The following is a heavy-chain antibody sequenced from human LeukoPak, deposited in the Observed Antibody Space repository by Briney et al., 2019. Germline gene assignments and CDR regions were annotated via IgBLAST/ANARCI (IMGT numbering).Heavy chain of an antibody. D-gene: IGHD6-13*01. CDR2: ISSSGSTI. CDR1: GFTFSDYY. J-gene: IGHJ3*02. V-gene: IGHV3-11*01. CDR3: ARETSRHDAFDI. Sequence: GGSLRLSCAASGFTFSDYYVSWIRQAPGKGLEWVSYISSSGSTIYYADSVKGRFTISRDNAKNSLYLQMNSLRAEDTAVYYCARETSRHDAFDIWGQGTMVTVSS.